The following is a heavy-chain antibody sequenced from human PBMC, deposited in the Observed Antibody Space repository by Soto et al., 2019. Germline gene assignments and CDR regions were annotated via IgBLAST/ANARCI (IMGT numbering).Heavy chain of an antibody. CDR3: ARVPGSSYGDYPTDLDY. Sequence: SVKVSCKASGGTFSSYAISWVRQAPGQGLEWMGGIIPIFGTANYAQKFQGRVTITADESTSTAYMELSSLRSEDTAVYYCARVPGSSYGDYPTDLDYGGRGTLFTVSS. CDR2: IIPIFGTA. J-gene: IGHJ4*02. V-gene: IGHV1-69*13. CDR1: GGTFSSYA. D-gene: IGHD4-17*01.